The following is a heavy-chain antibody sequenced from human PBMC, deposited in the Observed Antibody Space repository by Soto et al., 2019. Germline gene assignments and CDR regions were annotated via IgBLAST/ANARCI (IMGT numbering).Heavy chain of an antibody. Sequence: QVQLQQWGAGLLKPSETLSLTCAVYGGSFSGYYWSWIRQPPGKGLEWIGEINHSGSTNYNPSLKSRVTISVDTSKNQFSLKLSSVTAADTAVYYCGGPKEALTMVRGVPQNHPQVIPNWFDPWGQGTLVTVSS. V-gene: IGHV4-34*01. D-gene: IGHD3-10*01. J-gene: IGHJ5*02. CDR1: GGSFSGYY. CDR3: GGPKEALTMVRGVPQNHPQVIPNWFDP. CDR2: INHSGST.